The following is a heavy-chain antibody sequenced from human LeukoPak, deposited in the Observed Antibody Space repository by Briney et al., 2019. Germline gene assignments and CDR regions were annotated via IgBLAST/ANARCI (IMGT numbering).Heavy chain of an antibody. CDR1: GFTFSSYA. Sequence: GGSLRLSCAASGFTFSSYAMSWVRQAPGKGLEWVSAISGSGGSTCYADSVKGRFTISRDNSKNTLYLQMNSLRAEDTAVYYCTLGSCSGGSCYPYYFDYWGQGTLVTVSS. CDR3: TLGSCSGGSCYPYYFDY. V-gene: IGHV3-23*01. J-gene: IGHJ4*02. D-gene: IGHD2-15*01. CDR2: ISGSGGST.